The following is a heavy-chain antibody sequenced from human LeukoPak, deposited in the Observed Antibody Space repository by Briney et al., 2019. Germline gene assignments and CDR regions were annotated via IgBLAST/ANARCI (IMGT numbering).Heavy chain of an antibody. CDR3: ARHRDYGGYTGDAFDI. Sequence: SETLSLTCTVSGGSISSSSYYWGWIRQPPGKGLEWIGSIYYSGSTYYNPSLKSRVTISVDTSRNQFSLKLSSVTAADTAVYYCARHRDYGGYTGDAFDIWGQGTMVTVSS. V-gene: IGHV4-39*01. CDR1: GGSISSSSYY. CDR2: IYYSGST. J-gene: IGHJ3*02. D-gene: IGHD4-23*01.